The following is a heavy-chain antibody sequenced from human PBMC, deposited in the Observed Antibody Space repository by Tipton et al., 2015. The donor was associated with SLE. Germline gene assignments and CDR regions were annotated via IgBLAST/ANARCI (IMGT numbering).Heavy chain of an antibody. V-gene: IGHV4-59*08. Sequence: TLSLTCTVSGGSISSYYWSWIRQPPGKGLEWIGYIYYSGSTNYNPSLKSRVTISVDTSKNQFSLKLSSVTAADTAVYYCARHGDSLMPPDYWGQGTPVTVSS. CDR3: ARHGDSLMPPDY. CDR2: IYYSGST. J-gene: IGHJ4*02. D-gene: IGHD2-2*01. CDR1: GGSISSYY.